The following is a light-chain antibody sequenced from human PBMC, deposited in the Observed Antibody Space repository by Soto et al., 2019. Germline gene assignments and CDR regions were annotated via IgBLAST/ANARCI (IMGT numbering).Light chain of an antibody. V-gene: IGLV4-69*01. CDR2: LNSDGSH. CDR1: SGHSNYA. CDR3: QTWGTGIEV. J-gene: IGLJ1*01. Sequence: QPVLTQSPSASASLGASDKLTCTLSSGHSNYAIAWHQQQPEKGPRYLMKLNSDGSHSKGDGIPDRFSGSSSGAERYLTISSLQSEDEADYYCQTWGTGIEVFGTGTKLTVL.